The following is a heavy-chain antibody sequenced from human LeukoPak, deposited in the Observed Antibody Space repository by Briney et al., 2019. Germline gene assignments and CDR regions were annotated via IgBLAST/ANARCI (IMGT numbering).Heavy chain of an antibody. V-gene: IGHV1-8*01. CDR2: MNPDSGNT. CDR1: GYAFNIYD. J-gene: IGHJ4*02. Sequence: GASVKVSCKASGYAFNIYDINWERQATGQGLEWMGWMNPDSGNTGFAQKFQGRVTMTRNTSITTAYMELSSLRLEDTAVYYCAVHLPGDYLDRWGQGTLVTVSS. CDR3: AVHLPGDYLDR.